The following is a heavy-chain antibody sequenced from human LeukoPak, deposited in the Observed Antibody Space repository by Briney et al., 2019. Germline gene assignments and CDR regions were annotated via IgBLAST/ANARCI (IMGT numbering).Heavy chain of an antibody. Sequence: SETLSLTCTVSGGSISSYYWSWIRQPAGKGLEWIGRISTSGSTNYNPSLKSRVTMSVDTSKNQFSLNLSPVTAADTAVYYCARGLGSGSYYNRNYYYYYMDVWGKGTTVTISS. CDR1: GGSISSYY. CDR3: ARGLGSGSYYNRNYYYYYMDV. D-gene: IGHD3-10*01. CDR2: ISTSGST. J-gene: IGHJ6*03. V-gene: IGHV4-4*07.